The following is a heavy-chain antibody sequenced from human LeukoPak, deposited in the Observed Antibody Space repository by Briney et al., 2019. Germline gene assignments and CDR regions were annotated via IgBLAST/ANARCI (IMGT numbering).Heavy chain of an antibody. Sequence: PGGSLRLSCAASGFTLSSNGMHWVRQAPGKGLEWVAVIWYDGSNKYYADSVKGRFTISRDNSKNTLYLQMNSLRAEDTAVYYCARDDPPYSMDVWGQGTTVTVSS. CDR2: IWYDGSNK. J-gene: IGHJ6*02. CDR1: GFTLSSNG. V-gene: IGHV3-33*08. CDR3: ARDDPPYSMDV.